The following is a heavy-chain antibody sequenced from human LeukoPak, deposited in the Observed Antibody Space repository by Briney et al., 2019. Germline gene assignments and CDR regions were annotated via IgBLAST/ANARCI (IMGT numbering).Heavy chain of an antibody. CDR2: ISSSSSYI. V-gene: IGHV3-21*01. J-gene: IGHJ6*02. D-gene: IGHD2-15*01. CDR1: GFTFSSYT. CDR3: ARDPSPRYCSGGSCYTHYGMDV. Sequence: GGSLRLSCAASGFTFSSYTMNWVRQAPGKGLEWVSSISSSSSYIYYADSVKGRLTISRDNAKNPLYLQMNSLRAEDTAVYYCARDPSPRYCSGGSCYTHYGMDVWGQGTTVTVS.